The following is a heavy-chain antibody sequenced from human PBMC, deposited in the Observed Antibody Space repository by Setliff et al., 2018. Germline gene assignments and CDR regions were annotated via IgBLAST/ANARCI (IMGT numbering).Heavy chain of an antibody. CDR1: GFTFSIYW. Sequence: PGGSLRLSCAASGFTFSIYWMTWVRQAPGKGLEWVANIKQDGTKQYYVDSVKGRFTISRDNAKNSLYLQMNSLRAEGTAVYYFAKYYSDNSGPRGAFDYWGQGILVTVSS. V-gene: IGHV3-7*01. D-gene: IGHD3-22*01. J-gene: IGHJ4*02. CDR3: AKYYSDNSGPRGAFDY. CDR2: IKQDGTKQ.